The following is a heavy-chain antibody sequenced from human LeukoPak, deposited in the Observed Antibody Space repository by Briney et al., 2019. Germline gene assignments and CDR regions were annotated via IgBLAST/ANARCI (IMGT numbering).Heavy chain of an antibody. V-gene: IGHV1-2*02. D-gene: IGHD2-15*01. CDR1: GYTFTGYY. CDR3: AREEGSEEGFDY. J-gene: IGHJ4*02. CDR2: INPKSGGT. Sequence: ASVKVSCKASGYTFTGYYMHWVRQAPGHGLEWMGWINPKSGGTTYAQKFQGRVTMTRDTSNTTVSMELSRLRSDDTAVYYCAREEGSEEGFDYWGQGTLVTVSP.